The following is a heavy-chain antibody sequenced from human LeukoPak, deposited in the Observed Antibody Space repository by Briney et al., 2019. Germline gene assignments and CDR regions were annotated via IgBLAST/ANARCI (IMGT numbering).Heavy chain of an antibody. Sequence: GESLKISCKASGYSFTNSWIGWVRQMPGKGLEWMGIIYPGDSDTTYGPSFQGQVTISADKSISTAYLQWSSLKASDTAMYYCARLLRHCSGGSCYFSWFDPWGQGTLVTVSP. CDR2: IYPGDSDT. CDR1: GYSFTNSW. D-gene: IGHD2-15*01. J-gene: IGHJ5*02. CDR3: ARLLRHCSGGSCYFSWFDP. V-gene: IGHV5-51*01.